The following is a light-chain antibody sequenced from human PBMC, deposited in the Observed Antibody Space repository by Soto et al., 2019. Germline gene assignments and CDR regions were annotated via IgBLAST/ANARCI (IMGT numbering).Light chain of an antibody. Sequence: QSALTQPASVSGSPGQSITISCTGTSSDVGGYNYVSWYQQLPGKAPKLMIYDVNNRPSGVSNRFSGSKSGNTASLTISGLQAEDEADYYCSSYTGSSTYVVFGGGTKLTVL. CDR3: SSYTGSSTYVV. CDR2: DVN. CDR1: SSDVGGYNY. J-gene: IGLJ2*01. V-gene: IGLV2-14*01.